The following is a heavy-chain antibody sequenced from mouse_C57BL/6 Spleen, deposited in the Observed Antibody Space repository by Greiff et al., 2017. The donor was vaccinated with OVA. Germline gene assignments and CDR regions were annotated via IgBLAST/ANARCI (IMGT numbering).Heavy chain of an antibody. CDR1: GYTFTDYE. J-gene: IGHJ2*01. CDR3: TAYGSSYYFDY. D-gene: IGHD1-1*01. CDR2: IDPETGGT. V-gene: IGHV1-15*01. Sequence: PLLQSCAYLVRPGASVTLSCKASGYTFTDYEMHWVKQTPVNGLEWIGAIDPETGGTDYNQKVKGKAILTADKSSSTAYMELRSLTSEDSAVYYCTAYGSSYYFDYWGQGTTLTVSS.